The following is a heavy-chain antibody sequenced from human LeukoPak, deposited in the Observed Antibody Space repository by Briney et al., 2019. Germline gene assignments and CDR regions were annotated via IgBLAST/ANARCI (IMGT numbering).Heavy chain of an antibody. V-gene: IGHV3-33*01. CDR2: IWYDGSNK. D-gene: IGHD3-16*01. CDR1: GFTFSSYG. Sequence: GSLRLSCAASGFTFSSYGMHWVRQAPGKGLEWVSLIWYDGSNKYYADSVKGRFTISRDNSKNTLYLQMNSLRAEDTAVYYCARDWGKGDYWGQGTLVTVSS. J-gene: IGHJ4*02. CDR3: ARDWGKGDY.